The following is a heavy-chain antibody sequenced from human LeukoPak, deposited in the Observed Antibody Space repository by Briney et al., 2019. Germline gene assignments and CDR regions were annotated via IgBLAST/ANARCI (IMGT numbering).Heavy chain of an antibody. J-gene: IGHJ5*02. Sequence: GRSLRLSCTASGFPFGDYDMSWVRLPPGKGLEWVGLIKGRAFGGTTEYATSVKGTFIISRDDFKNIVYLQMNSLKTEDTAVYYCTRRNRGGIRGVMFDPWGQGTLVTVSS. CDR3: TRRNRGGIRGVMFDP. D-gene: IGHD3-10*01. CDR2: IKGRAFGGTT. CDR1: GFPFGDYD. V-gene: IGHV3-49*04.